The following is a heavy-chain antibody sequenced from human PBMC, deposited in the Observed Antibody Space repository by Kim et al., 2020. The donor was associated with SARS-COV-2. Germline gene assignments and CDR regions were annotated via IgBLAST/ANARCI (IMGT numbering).Heavy chain of an antibody. V-gene: IGHV3-15*01. CDR1: GFSFTNAW. D-gene: IGHD3-9*01. Sequence: GGSLRLSCAASGFSFTNAWMNWVRQAPGKGLEWVGRIKTETDGGTTDFAAPVKGRFTISRDDSKSMLSLQMFNLKTEDTAVYYCTTDPNYDMSAGFYPNGFHFWGQGTMVTVSS. CDR2: IKTETDGGTT. J-gene: IGHJ3*01. CDR3: TTDPNYDMSAGFYPNGFHF.